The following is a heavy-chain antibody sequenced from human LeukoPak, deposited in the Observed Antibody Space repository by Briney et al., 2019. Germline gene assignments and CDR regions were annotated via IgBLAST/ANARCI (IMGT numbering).Heavy chain of an antibody. CDR3: AKDFQPYGKWDVDH. CDR1: GFAFSTYT. CDR2: IYGSGHGDT. D-gene: IGHD1-26*01. Sequence: GGSLRLSCVASGFAFSTYTMNWVRQAPGKGLEWVSGIYGSGHGDTFYTDSVKGRFTISRDDSKSTLYLQMNSLRVEDSALYYCAKDFQPYGKWDVDHWGQGTLVTVSS. V-gene: IGHV3-23*01. J-gene: IGHJ4*02.